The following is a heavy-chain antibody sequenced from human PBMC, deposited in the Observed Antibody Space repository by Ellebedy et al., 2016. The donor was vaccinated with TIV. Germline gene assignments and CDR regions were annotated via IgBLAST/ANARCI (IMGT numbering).Heavy chain of an antibody. V-gene: IGHV3-49*03. J-gene: IGHJ4*02. CDR2: ITGKGFGGTT. Sequence: GESLKISCTASGFTFGDYAMSWFRQPPGKGLEWVGFITGKGFGGTTQYAASVKGRFTISRDDSNSIAYLQMNSLKTEDTAVYYCARDTYGHTAPPFYWGQGTQVTVSS. D-gene: IGHD3-10*01. CDR3: ARDTYGHTAPPFY. CDR1: GFTFGDYA.